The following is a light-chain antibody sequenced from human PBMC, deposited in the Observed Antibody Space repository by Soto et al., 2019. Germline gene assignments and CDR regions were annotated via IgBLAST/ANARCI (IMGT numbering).Light chain of an antibody. Sequence: QSSLTHPASVSGSLGQSITISCTGTSSDVGGYHYVSWYQQYPGKAPKLMIYEVSNRPSGVSNRFSGSKSGNTASLTISGLQAEDEADYYCSSYTSSSTRLFGTGTKVTVL. CDR1: SSDVGGYHY. J-gene: IGLJ1*01. CDR3: SSYTSSSTRL. CDR2: EVS. V-gene: IGLV2-14*01.